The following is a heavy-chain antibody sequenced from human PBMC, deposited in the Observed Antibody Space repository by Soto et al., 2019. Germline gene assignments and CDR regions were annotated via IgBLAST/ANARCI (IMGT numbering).Heavy chain of an antibody. CDR3: ASTQFLIIVDRGNY. CDR1: GVTFCSYA. D-gene: IGHD3-3*01. CDR2: ISGDEDNK. Sequence: GGSPRLSCSASGVTFCSYAMSWVRQAPGKGLEWVTLISGDEDNKYYADSVKGRFTISRDNAKNTLDLQMNNLRTDDTALYFCASTQFLIIVDRGNYWGQGTLVTVSS. J-gene: IGHJ4*02. V-gene: IGHV3-30*04.